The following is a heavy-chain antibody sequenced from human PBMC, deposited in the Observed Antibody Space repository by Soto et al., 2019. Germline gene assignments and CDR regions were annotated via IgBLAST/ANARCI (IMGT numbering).Heavy chain of an antibody. J-gene: IGHJ3*02. CDR3: APHVYCSGGSCHYDAFDI. V-gene: IGHV3-23*01. Sequence: EVQLLESGGGLVQPGESLRLSCAVSGFIFGNYMMTWVRQAPGKGLEWVSTIRDSGDSTYYADSVKGRFTISRDNFKNTLYLQMDRLGAEATPVYYCAPHVYCSGGSCHYDAFDIRGQGAMVTVSS. D-gene: IGHD2-15*01. CDR2: IRDSGDST. CDR1: GFIFGNYM.